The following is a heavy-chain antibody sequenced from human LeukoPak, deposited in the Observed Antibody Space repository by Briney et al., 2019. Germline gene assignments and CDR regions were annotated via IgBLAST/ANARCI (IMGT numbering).Heavy chain of an antibody. CDR1: GFTFSSYG. CDR3: ARDSGSSWLNYFDY. J-gene: IGHJ4*02. Sequence: PGVSLRLSCAASGFTFSSYGMHWVRQAPGKGLEWVAVIWYDGSNKYYADSVKGRFTISRDNSKNTLYLQMNSLRAEDTAVYYCARDSGSSWLNYFDYWGQGTLVTVSS. V-gene: IGHV3-33*01. D-gene: IGHD6-13*01. CDR2: IWYDGSNK.